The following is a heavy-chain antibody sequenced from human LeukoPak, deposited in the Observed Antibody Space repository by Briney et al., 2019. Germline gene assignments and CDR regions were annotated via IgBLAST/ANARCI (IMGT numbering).Heavy chain of an antibody. CDR2: IGSRSIYI. CDR1: GFTFSSYS. V-gene: IGHV3-21*01. CDR3: ATLGVRGAPYYFDY. Sequence: GGSLRLSCAAPGFTFSSYSMNWVRQAPGKGLEWVSSIGSRSIYIYYADSVKGRFTISRDNAKNSLYLQMNSLRAEDTAVYYCATLGVRGAPYYFDYWGQGTLVTVSS. D-gene: IGHD3-10*01. J-gene: IGHJ4*02.